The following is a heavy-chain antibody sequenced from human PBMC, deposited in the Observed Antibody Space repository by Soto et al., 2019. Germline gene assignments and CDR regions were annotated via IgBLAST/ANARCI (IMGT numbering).Heavy chain of an antibody. CDR2: IYYSGST. Sequence: LETLSLTCTVSGGSISSYYLSWIRQPPGKGLEWIGYIYYSGSTNYNPSLKSRVTISVDTSKNQFSLKLSSVTAADTAVYYCAREHYGPNYFDYWGQGTLVTVSS. CDR3: AREHYGPNYFDY. CDR1: GGSISSYY. V-gene: IGHV4-59*01. D-gene: IGHD3-10*01. J-gene: IGHJ4*02.